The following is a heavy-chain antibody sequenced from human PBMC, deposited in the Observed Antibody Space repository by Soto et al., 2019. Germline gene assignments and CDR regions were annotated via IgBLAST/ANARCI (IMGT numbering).Heavy chain of an antibody. Sequence: SSETLSLTCTVSGGSISSYYWSWIRQPPGKGLEWIGYIYYSGSTNYNPSLKSRVTISVDTSKNQFSLKLSSVTAEDTAVYYCVRMGYQLLRNWFDPWGQGTLVTVSS. D-gene: IGHD2-2*01. J-gene: IGHJ5*02. CDR1: GGSISSYY. V-gene: IGHV4-59*12. CDR3: VRMGYQLLRNWFDP. CDR2: IYYSGST.